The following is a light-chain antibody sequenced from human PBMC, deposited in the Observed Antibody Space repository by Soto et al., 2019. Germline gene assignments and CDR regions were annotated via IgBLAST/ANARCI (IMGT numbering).Light chain of an antibody. V-gene: IGKV1D-16*01. CDR3: KQYGSFPAT. J-gene: IGKJ1*01. Sequence: DVQMTQSPSSLSASVGDRVTISCRASQGVGRWLAWYQQKPGKAPKSLIFAASTLQSGVQSRFSGSGSGTDFTLTIRSLQPEDFATYYCKQYGSFPATFGQGTKVDI. CDR1: QGVGRW. CDR2: AAS.